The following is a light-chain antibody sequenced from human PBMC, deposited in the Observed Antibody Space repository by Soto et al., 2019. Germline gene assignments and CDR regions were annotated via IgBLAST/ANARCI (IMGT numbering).Light chain of an antibody. CDR1: QGVSSY. Sequence: EIVLTHSPATLSFSPGEISTLPCRARQGVSSYLAWYQQKPGQAPRLLISGASTRAAGISDRFRGSGSGTEFTLTISSLRSEDSAIYYCQQYFAWPPMTFGQGTMV. CDR2: GAS. CDR3: QQYFAWPPMT. J-gene: IGKJ1*01. V-gene: IGKV3-15*01.